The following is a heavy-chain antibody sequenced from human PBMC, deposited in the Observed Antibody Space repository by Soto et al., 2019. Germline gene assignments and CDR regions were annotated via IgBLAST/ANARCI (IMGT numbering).Heavy chain of an antibody. D-gene: IGHD1-1*01. CDR3: ARGSDYNSYFDY. CDR2: INHSGTT. Sequence: SETPSLTCAVHGVAFCGYTWIWSRQPPGKGLEWIGEINHSGTTNHNPSLKSRVIISVDTSKKQFSLRLTSVTAADTAVYDGARGSDYNSYFDYWGQGTRVTVSS. J-gene: IGHJ4*02. CDR1: GVAFCGYT. V-gene: IGHV4-34*01.